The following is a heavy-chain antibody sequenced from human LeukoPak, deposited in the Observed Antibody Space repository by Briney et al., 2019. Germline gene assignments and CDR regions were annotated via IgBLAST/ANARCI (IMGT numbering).Heavy chain of an antibody. CDR1: GFTFSSYS. J-gene: IGHJ3*02. D-gene: IGHD3-10*01. V-gene: IGHV3-48*01. Sequence: PGGSQRLSCAASGFTFSSYSMNWVRQAPGKGLEWVSYISSSSSTIYYADSVEGRFTISRDNAKNSLYLQMNSLRAEDTAVYYCARDSPGGSAFDIWGQGTMVAVSS. CDR3: ARDSPGGSAFDI. CDR2: ISSSSSTI.